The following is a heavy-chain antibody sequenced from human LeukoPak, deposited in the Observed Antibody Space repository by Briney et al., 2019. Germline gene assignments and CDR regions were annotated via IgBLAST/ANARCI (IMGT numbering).Heavy chain of an antibody. CDR3: AQYQPQPNNWFDP. J-gene: IGHJ5*02. Sequence: ASVKVSCKASGYTFTSHYMHWVRQAPEQGLEWMGIINPSGGSTSYAQKFQGRVTMTRDMSTRTDYMELSSLRYEDTAVYYCAQYQPQPNNWFDPWGQGTLVTVSS. D-gene: IGHD2-2*01. V-gene: IGHV1-46*01. CDR1: GYTFTSHY. CDR2: INPSGGST.